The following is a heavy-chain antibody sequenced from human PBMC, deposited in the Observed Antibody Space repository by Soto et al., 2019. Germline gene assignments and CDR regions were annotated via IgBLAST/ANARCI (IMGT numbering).Heavy chain of an antibody. J-gene: IGHJ6*02. CDR1: GFTFRSYW. Sequence: EQLVESGGGLVQPGGSLRLSCGASGFTFRSYWMSWVRQAPGKGLEWVANINRDGSEKYHADAVKGRFTISRDNAKKSMFLQMNSLRAEDTAVYYCARDDWVGAGCPTYYYYGMDVWGQGTTVTVSS. V-gene: IGHV3-7*01. CDR2: INRDGSEK. CDR3: ARDDWVGAGCPTYYYYGMDV. D-gene: IGHD2-21*01.